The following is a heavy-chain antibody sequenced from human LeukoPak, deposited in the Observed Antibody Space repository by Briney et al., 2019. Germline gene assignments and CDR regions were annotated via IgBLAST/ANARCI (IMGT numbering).Heavy chain of an antibody. CDR2: IYYSGST. Sequence: SETLSLTRTVSGGSISSYYWSWIRQPPGKGLEWIGYIYYSGSTNYNPSLKSRVTISVDTSKDQFSLKLSSVTAADTAVYYCARGFGSSWYYYYYYMDVWGKGTTVTVSS. D-gene: IGHD6-13*01. V-gene: IGHV4-59*08. CDR3: ARGFGSSWYYYYYYMDV. J-gene: IGHJ6*03. CDR1: GGSISSYY.